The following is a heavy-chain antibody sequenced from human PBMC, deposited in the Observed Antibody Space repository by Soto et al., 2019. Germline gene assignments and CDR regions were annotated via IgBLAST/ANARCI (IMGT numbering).Heavy chain of an antibody. CDR3: ARVSVDVQE. D-gene: IGHD5-12*01. Sequence: QLVQSGAEVKKPGASVSVSCKTSGPTFIAYYIHWVRQAPGQGLEWMGWIDPKSGGTTYEQKFLGRVTMTRDTSIKTAYMDLNRLTSDDTAVYYCARVSVDVQEWGQGTLITVSS. J-gene: IGHJ4*02. V-gene: IGHV1-2*02. CDR2: IDPKSGGT. CDR1: GPTFIAYY.